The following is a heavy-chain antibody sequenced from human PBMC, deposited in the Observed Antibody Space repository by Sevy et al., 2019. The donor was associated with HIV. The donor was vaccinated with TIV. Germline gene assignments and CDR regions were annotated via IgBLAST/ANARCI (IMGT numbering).Heavy chain of an antibody. D-gene: IGHD3-10*01. J-gene: IGHJ5*02. Sequence: GGSLRLSCAASGFTFSSYSMNWVRQAPGKGLEWVSSISSSSSYIYYADSVKGRFTISRDNAKNSLYLQMNSLRAEDTAVYYWARDRELLWFGEFDPWGQGTLVTVSS. CDR3: ARDRELLWFGEFDP. CDR1: GFTFSSYS. V-gene: IGHV3-21*01. CDR2: ISSSSSYI.